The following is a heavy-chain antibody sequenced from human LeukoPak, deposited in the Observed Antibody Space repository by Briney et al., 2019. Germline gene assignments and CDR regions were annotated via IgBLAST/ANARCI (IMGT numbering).Heavy chain of an antibody. D-gene: IGHD3-3*01. CDR2: ISSSSSTI. CDR3: ARESYYDFWSGSPHNCFDP. Sequence: GGSLRLSCAASGFTFSSYSMNWVRQAPGKGLEWVSYISSSSSTIYYADSVKGRFTISRDNAKNSLYLQMNSLRAEDTAVYYCARESYYDFWSGSPHNCFDPWGQGTLVTVSS. CDR1: GFTFSSYS. V-gene: IGHV3-48*01. J-gene: IGHJ5*02.